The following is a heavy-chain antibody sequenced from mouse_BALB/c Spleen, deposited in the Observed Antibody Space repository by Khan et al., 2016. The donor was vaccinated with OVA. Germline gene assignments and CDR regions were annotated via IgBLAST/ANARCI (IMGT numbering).Heavy chain of an antibody. Sequence: QVQLKQSGAELAKPGASVKMSCKASGYTFTTYWMHWIKQRPGQGLEWIGYINPTSGYTDYNDKFKDRATFSADKSSITAYMQMNSLTSEDSAVYYCTRDRIDYWGQGTTLTVSS. J-gene: IGHJ2*01. CDR2: INPTSGYT. CDR1: GYTFTTYW. CDR3: TRDRIDY. V-gene: IGHV1-7*01.